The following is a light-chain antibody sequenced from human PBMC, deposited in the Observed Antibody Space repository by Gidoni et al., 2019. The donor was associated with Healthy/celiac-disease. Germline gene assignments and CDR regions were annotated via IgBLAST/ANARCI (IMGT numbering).Light chain of an antibody. CDR1: QSVSSN. V-gene: IGKV3-15*01. CDR2: DAS. CDR3: QQYNNWPPLT. Sequence: EIVMTQSPATLSVSPGERATLSCRASQSVSSNLAWYQQKPGHAPRLLIYDASTRATGIPARCSGSGCGAKFTLTISSLQSEDFAVYYCQQYNNWPPLTFGEGTKVEIK. J-gene: IGKJ4*01.